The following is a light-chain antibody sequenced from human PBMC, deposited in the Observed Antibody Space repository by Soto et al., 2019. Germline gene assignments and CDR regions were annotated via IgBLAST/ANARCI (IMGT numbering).Light chain of an antibody. CDR1: QGISTY. CDR2: AAS. Sequence: DIAITHSTSSLSASVSDRVTITCRASQGISTYLNWYQQKPGKAPKVLIYAASSLQSGVPSRFSGSGSETDFTLTISSLQPEDFATYSCPQSTSITWTSGQGTKVDIK. V-gene: IGKV1-39*01. J-gene: IGKJ1*01. CDR3: PQSTSITWT.